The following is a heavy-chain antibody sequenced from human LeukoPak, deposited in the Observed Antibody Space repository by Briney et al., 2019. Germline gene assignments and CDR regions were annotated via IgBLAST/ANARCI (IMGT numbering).Heavy chain of an antibody. V-gene: IGHV1-46*01. Sequence: ASVKVSCKASGYTFTSYYMHWVRQAPGQGLEWMGIINPSGGSTSYAQKFQGRVTMTRDTSTSTAYMELSSLRSEDTAVCYCARASTSYYMDVWGKGTTVTVSS. CDR2: INPSGGST. J-gene: IGHJ6*03. CDR3: ARASTSYYMDV. CDR1: GYTFTSYY.